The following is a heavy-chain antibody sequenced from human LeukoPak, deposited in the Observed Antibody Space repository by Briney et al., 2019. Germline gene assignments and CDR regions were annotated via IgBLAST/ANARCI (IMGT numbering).Heavy chain of an antibody. Sequence: TGGSLRLSCAASGFTFSSYWMNWVRQAPGKGLEWVSAISGSGGSTYYADSVKGRFTISRDNSKNTLYLQMNSLRAEDTAVYYCAKGQRLLWFGESSWWYFDLWGRGTLVTVSS. J-gene: IGHJ2*01. V-gene: IGHV3-23*01. CDR2: ISGSGGST. CDR1: GFTFSSYW. D-gene: IGHD3-10*01. CDR3: AKGQRLLWFGESSWWYFDL.